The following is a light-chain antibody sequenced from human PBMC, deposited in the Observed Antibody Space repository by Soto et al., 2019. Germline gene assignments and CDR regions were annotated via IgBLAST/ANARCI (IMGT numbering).Light chain of an antibody. CDR1: SRDVGGYNY. V-gene: IGLV2-8*01. CDR2: EVS. CDR3: SSYAGSNNLV. Sequence: QSALTQPPAASGSPGQSVTISCTGTSRDVGGYNYVSWYQQHPGKAPKLIISEVSKRPSGVPDRFSGSKSGNTASLSVSGLQADDDADYYCSSYAGSNNLVFGGGTKLTVL. J-gene: IGLJ3*02.